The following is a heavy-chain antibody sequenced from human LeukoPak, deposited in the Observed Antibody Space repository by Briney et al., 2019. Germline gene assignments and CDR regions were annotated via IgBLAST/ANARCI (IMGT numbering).Heavy chain of an antibody. Sequence: SETLSLTCTVSGGSISSYCWSWIRQPPGKGLEWIGYIYYSGSTNYNPSLKSRVTISVDTSKNQFSLKLSSVTAADTAVYYCARASGSYLRGYYFDYWGQGTLVTVSS. V-gene: IGHV4-59*01. CDR1: GGSISSYC. D-gene: IGHD1-26*01. CDR3: ARASGSYLRGYYFDY. CDR2: IYYSGST. J-gene: IGHJ4*02.